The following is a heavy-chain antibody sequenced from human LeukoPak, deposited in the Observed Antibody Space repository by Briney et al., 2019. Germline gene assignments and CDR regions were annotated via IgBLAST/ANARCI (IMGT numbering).Heavy chain of an antibody. J-gene: IGHJ5*02. CDR3: ARDMGYCSSTSCYPWFDP. Sequence: SGTLSLTCTVSGGSVSSYYWIWIRQPPGKGLEWMGYIYYSGSANYNPSLKRRVTISVDTSKNQFSLKLSSVTAADTAVYYCARDMGYCSSTSCYPWFDPWGQGTLVTVSS. D-gene: IGHD2-2*01. CDR2: IYYSGSA. CDR1: GGSVSSYY. V-gene: IGHV4-59*02.